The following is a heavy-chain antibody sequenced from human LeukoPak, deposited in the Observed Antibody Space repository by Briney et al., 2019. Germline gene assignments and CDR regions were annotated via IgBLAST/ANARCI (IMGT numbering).Heavy chain of an antibody. D-gene: IGHD2-2*01. CDR3: ARGVPAADRHAFDI. V-gene: IGHV4-30-4*01. Sequence: SETLSLTCTVSGGSIRSGDYYWSWIRQPPGKGLEWIGYTASPYHNPSLKSRVTISIDTSKNQISLKLDSVTASDTAVYYCARGVPAADRHAFDIWGQGTMVTVSS. J-gene: IGHJ3*02. CDR2: YTASP. CDR1: GGSIRSGDYY.